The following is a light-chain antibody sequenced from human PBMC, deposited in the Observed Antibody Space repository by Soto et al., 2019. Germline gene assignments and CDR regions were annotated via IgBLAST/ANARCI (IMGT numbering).Light chain of an antibody. J-gene: IGKJ1*01. V-gene: IGKV3-20*01. CDR2: GAS. Sequence: EIVLSQSPGTLSLSPGERATLSCRASQSVSSSYLAWYQQKPGRAPRLLIYGASSRATGIPDRFSGSGSGTDFTLTITRLAREDFAVYYCQQYGSSPKTFGQGTKVDI. CDR3: QQYGSSPKT. CDR1: QSVSSSY.